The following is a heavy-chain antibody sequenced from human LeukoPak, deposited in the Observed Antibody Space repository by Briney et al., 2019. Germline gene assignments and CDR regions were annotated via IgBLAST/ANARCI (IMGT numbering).Heavy chain of an antibody. CDR2: ISSSDSTT. Sequence: PGGSLRLYCEASRFRVSDYSMNWVRQTPGKGLEWISYISSSDSTTYYTDSVRGRFTISRDNAKSSLYLLMNSLRDEDTGIYYCARNTIFHPWGQGTLVTVSS. CDR1: RFRVSDYS. V-gene: IGHV3-48*02. J-gene: IGHJ5*02. CDR3: ARNTIFHP. D-gene: IGHD3-9*01.